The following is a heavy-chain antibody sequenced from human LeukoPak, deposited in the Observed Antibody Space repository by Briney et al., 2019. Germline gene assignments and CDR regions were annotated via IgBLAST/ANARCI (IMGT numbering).Heavy chain of an antibody. CDR2: IIPIFGTA. V-gene: IGHV1-69*13. Sequence: SVKVSCKASGGTFSSYAISWMRQAPGQGLEWMGGIIPIFGTANYAQKFQGRVTITADGSTSTAYMELSSLRSEDTAVYYCASGVGAEDAFDIWGQGTMVTVSS. CDR3: ASGVGAEDAFDI. J-gene: IGHJ3*02. CDR1: GGTFSSYA. D-gene: IGHD1-26*01.